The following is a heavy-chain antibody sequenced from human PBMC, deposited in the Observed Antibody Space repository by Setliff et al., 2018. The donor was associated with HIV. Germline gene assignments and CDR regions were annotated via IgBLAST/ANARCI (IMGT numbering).Heavy chain of an antibody. CDR2: IYDTGDT. D-gene: IGHD6-13*01. CDR3: ARHAPRSRRIDY. V-gene: IGHV4-39*01. J-gene: IGHJ4*02. CDR1: DDSLSRSDFY. Sequence: SETLSLTCTLQENFTDDSLSRSDFYWAWIRRPPEKGLEWVASIYDTGDTHYNPSLKIRVTISRDMSKNQFSLKLGFVTAADTAVYYCARHAPRSRRIDYWGQGTRFTIAS.